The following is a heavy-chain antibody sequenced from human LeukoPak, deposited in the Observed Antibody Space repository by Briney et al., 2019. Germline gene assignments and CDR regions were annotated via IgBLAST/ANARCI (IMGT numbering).Heavy chain of an antibody. CDR2: IQQDGSEK. Sequence: GGSLRLSCAASGFTFNYYWLTWVRQPPGKGLEWVANIQQDGSEKYYVDSVKGRFIISRDNAKNSLYLQMNSLRAEDTAVYYCARVRKLRTRGVMDPLDYWGQGTLVTVSS. J-gene: IGHJ4*02. CDR1: GFTFNYYW. V-gene: IGHV3-7*01. CDR3: ARVRKLRTRGVMDPLDY. D-gene: IGHD3-10*01.